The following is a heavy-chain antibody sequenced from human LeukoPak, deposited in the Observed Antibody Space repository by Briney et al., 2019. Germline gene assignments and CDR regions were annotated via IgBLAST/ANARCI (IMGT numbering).Heavy chain of an antibody. J-gene: IGHJ5*02. Sequence: SETLSLTCTVSGGSVSSSSYYWGWIRQPPGKGLEWIGSIYYSGSTYYNPSLKSRVTISVDTSKNQFSLKLSSVTAADTAVYYCARQIVWFDPWGQGTLVTVSS. CDR3: ARQIVWFDP. CDR1: GGSVSSSSYY. D-gene: IGHD2/OR15-2a*01. CDR2: IYYSGST. V-gene: IGHV4-39*07.